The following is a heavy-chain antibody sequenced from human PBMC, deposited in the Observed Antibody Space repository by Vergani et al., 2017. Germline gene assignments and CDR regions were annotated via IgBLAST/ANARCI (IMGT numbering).Heavy chain of an antibody. CDR1: GFTFSNAW. V-gene: IGHV3-15*01. D-gene: IGHD3-3*01. Sequence: EVQLVESGGGLVTPGGSLRLSCAASGFTFSNAWMSWVRQAPGKGLEWVGRIKSKTDGGTTDYAAPVKGRFTISRDDSKNTLYLQMNSLKTEDTAVYYCTTGDDFWSGYDYWGQGTLVTVSS. J-gene: IGHJ4*02. CDR3: TTGDDFWSGYDY. CDR2: IKSKTDGGTT.